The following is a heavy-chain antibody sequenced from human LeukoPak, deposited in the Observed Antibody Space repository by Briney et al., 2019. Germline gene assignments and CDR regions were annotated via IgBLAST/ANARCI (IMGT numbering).Heavy chain of an antibody. V-gene: IGHV6-1*01. Sequence: SQTLSLTCAISGDSVSSNSAAWNWIRQSPSRGLEWLGRTYYRSKWYNDYAVSLKSRITNNPDTSKNQFSLQLNSVTPEDTAVYYCARAVLWFGDLDYYYMDVWGKGTTVTVSS. D-gene: IGHD3-10*01. CDR3: ARAVLWFGDLDYYYMDV. CDR2: TYYRSKWYN. J-gene: IGHJ6*03. CDR1: GDSVSSNSAA.